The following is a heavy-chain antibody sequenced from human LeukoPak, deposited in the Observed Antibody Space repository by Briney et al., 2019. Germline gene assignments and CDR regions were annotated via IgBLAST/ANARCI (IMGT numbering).Heavy chain of an antibody. CDR3: ARAANDGYNTILDY. J-gene: IGHJ4*02. CDR2: ISGSGGST. CDR1: GFTFSKYA. V-gene: IGHV3-23*01. D-gene: IGHD5-24*01. Sequence: PGGSLRLSCAVSGFTFSKYAMSWVRQAPGKGLEWVSKISGSGGSTYYADSVKGRLTISRDNSKNTLYLQMNSLRAEDTAVYYCARAANDGYNTILDYWGQGTLVTVSS.